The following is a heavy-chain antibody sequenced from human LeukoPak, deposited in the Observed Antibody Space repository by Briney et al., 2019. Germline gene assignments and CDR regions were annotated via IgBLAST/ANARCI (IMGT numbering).Heavy chain of an antibody. CDR3: AKRGSRLLYYFDY. Sequence: GGSLRLSCAASGFTFSSYAMHWVRQAPGKGLEWVAVISYDGSNKYYADSVKGRFTISRDNSKNTLYLQMNSLRAEDTAVYYCAKRGSRLLYYFDYWGQGTLVTVSS. CDR2: ISYDGSNK. J-gene: IGHJ4*02. CDR1: GFTFSSYA. V-gene: IGHV3-30*04. D-gene: IGHD5-18*01.